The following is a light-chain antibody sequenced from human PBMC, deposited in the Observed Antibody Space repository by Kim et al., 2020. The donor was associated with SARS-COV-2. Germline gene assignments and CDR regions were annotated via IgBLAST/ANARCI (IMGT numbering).Light chain of an antibody. CDR2: GAS. CDR1: QSVSSSY. Sequence: LSPGERATISCRASQSVSSSYLAWYQQKPGQAPRLLIYGASSRATGIPDRFSGSGSGTDFTLTISRLEPEDFAVYYCQQYGSSPLFGPGTKVDIK. CDR3: QQYGSSPL. V-gene: IGKV3-20*01. J-gene: IGKJ3*01.